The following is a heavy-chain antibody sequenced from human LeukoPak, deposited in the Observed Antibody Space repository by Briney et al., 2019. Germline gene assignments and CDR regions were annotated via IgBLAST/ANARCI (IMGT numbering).Heavy chain of an antibody. D-gene: IGHD2-15*01. CDR2: IWYDGSNK. V-gene: IGHV3-33*06. CDR3: AKGGYTTWFDP. Sequence: PGRSLRLSCAASGFTFSNYGMHWVRQAPGKGLEWVAVIWYDGSNKYYADSVKGRFTISRDNSKNTLYLEMNSLRAEDTAVYYCAKGGYTTWFDPWGQGTLVTVSS. J-gene: IGHJ5*02. CDR1: GFTFSNYG.